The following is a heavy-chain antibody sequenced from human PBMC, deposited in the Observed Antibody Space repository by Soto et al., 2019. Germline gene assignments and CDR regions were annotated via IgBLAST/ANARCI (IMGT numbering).Heavy chain of an antibody. V-gene: IGHV4-34*01. J-gene: IGHJ5*02. CDR1: GGSFSGYY. CDR2: INHSGST. D-gene: IGHD1-7*01. Sequence: SETLSLTCAVYGGSFSGYYWSWIRQPPGKGLEWIGEINHSGSTNYNPSLKSRVTISVDTSKNQFSLKLSSVTAADTAVYYCARGQSVYNWNYVPYNWFDPWGQGTLVTVS. CDR3: ARGQSVYNWNYVPYNWFDP.